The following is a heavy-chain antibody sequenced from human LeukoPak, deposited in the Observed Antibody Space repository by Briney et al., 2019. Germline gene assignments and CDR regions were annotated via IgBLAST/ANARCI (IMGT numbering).Heavy chain of an antibody. CDR1: GFTFDDYA. J-gene: IGHJ4*02. V-gene: IGHV3-9*01. CDR2: ISWNSGSI. D-gene: IGHD6-19*01. CDR3: AKVAVAGYFDY. Sequence: GGSLRLSCAASGFTFDDYAMHWVRQAPGKGLEWVSGISWNSGSIGYADSVKGRFTISRDNAKNSLYLQMNSLRAEDTALYYCAKVAVAGYFDYWGQGTLVTVSS.